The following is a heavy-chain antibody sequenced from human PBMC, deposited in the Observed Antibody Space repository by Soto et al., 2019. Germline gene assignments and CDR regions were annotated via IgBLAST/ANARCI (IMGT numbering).Heavy chain of an antibody. CDR2: IYPGDSDT. D-gene: IGHD5-12*01. V-gene: IGHV5-51*01. CDR1: GYSFTSYW. Sequence: GESLKISCKGSGYSFTSYWIGWVRQMPGKGLEWMGIIYPGDSDTRYSPSFQGQVTISADKSISTAYLQWSSLKASDTATYYCARFRRGGYNYRSYYYYGMDVWGQGTTVTVSS. CDR3: ARFRRGGYNYRSYYYYGMDV. J-gene: IGHJ6*02.